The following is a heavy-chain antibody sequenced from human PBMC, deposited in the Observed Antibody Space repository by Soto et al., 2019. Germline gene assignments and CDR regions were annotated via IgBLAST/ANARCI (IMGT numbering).Heavy chain of an antibody. D-gene: IGHD6-13*01. CDR1: GGSMSNYY. V-gene: IGHV4-59*01. Sequence: SETLSLTCTVSGGSMSNYYWSWIRQPSGRGLEWIGYIYYSGYTSFNPFLKSPLTMSVDTYRNHFSLKLNSETAAATVVYYCARDSGVAAAIDYWGQGTLVTVSS. CDR2: IYYSGYT. CDR3: ARDSGVAAAIDY. J-gene: IGHJ4*02.